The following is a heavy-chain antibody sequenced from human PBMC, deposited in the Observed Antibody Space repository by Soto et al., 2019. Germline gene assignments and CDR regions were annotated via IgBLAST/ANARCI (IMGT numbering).Heavy chain of an antibody. J-gene: IGHJ3*02. CDR3: ARDQAKYSRSDPFDI. V-gene: IGHV4-31*03. D-gene: IGHD6-6*01. CDR2: IYYSGST. CDR1: GGSISSGGYY. Sequence: SETLSLTCTVSGGSISSGGYYWSWIRQHPGKGLKWIGYIYYSGSTYYNPSLKSRVTISVDTSKNQFSLKLSSVTAADTAVYYCARDQAKYSRSDPFDIWGQGTMVTVSS.